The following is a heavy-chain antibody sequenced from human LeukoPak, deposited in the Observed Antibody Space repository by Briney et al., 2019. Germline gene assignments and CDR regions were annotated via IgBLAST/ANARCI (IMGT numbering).Heavy chain of an antibody. V-gene: IGHV3-74*01. J-gene: IGHJ6*02. CDR2: INSDGSST. CDR1: GFTFSSYW. D-gene: IGHD6-13*01. Sequence: GGSLRLSCAASGFTFSSYWMYWVRQAPGKGLVWVSRINSDGSSTSYADSVKGRFTISRDNAKNTLYLQMNSLRAEDTAVYYCAREQQQLNPYYYYGMDVWGQGTTVTVSS. CDR3: AREQQQLNPYYYYGMDV.